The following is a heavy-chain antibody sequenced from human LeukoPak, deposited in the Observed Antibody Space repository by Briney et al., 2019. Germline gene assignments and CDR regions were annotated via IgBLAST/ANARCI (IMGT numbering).Heavy chain of an antibody. V-gene: IGHV4-34*01. Sequence: SETLSLTFDVYGGSLSDYCWTWIRQTPGKGLEWIGHMNHLMTTNYNPSLESRVTISLDTSENQFSLNLTSVTAADTAIYFCARGWKTYDFLSSSPRGYFDHWSQGTLVTVSS. J-gene: IGHJ4*02. CDR1: GGSLSDYC. D-gene: IGHD3-3*01. CDR3: ARGWKTYDFLSSSPRGYFDH. CDR2: MNHLMTT.